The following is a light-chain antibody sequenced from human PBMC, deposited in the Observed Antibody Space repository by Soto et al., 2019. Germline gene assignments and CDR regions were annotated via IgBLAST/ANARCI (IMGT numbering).Light chain of an antibody. CDR2: DAS. CDR1: QSISTY. V-gene: IGKV1-39*01. J-gene: IGKJ5*01. CDR3: QQSYMDPIT. Sequence: DIQMTQSTSSLSASVGDRVTITCRASQSISTYLNWYQKKPGKAPNLLIYDASRLQSGVPSRFSGSGGGTDFTLSISSVQPEDFATYFCQQSYMDPITFGQGTRLDNK.